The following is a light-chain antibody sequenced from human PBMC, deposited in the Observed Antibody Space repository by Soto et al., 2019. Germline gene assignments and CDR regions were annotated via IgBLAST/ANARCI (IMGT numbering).Light chain of an antibody. CDR3: LQYYNWPRT. Sequence: EIVMTQSPASLSVSPGERATLSCRASQSVSSNLAWYQQKPGQAPRLLIYGASTRATGIPARFSGSGSGADFTPTISSLQSEDLGVYYCLQYYNWPRTFGQGTRLEIK. CDR2: GAS. V-gene: IGKV3-15*01. J-gene: IGKJ5*01. CDR1: QSVSSN.